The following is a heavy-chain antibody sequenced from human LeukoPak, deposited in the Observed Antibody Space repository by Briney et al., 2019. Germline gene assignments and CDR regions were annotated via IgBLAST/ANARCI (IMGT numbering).Heavy chain of an antibody. V-gene: IGHV1-69*01. CDR2: IIPIFGTA. CDR3: ARGREWLRWFDP. Sequence: SVKVSCKASGGTFSSYAISWVRQAPGQGLEWMGGIIPIFGTANYAQKFQGRVTITADESTSTAYMELRSLTSEDTAVYYCARGREWLRWFDPWGQGTLVTVSS. J-gene: IGHJ5*02. D-gene: IGHD6-19*01. CDR1: GGTFSSYA.